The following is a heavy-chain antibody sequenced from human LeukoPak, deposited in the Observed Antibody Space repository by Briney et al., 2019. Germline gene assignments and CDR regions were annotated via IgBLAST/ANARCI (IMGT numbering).Heavy chain of an antibody. V-gene: IGHV4-4*02. CDR1: GGSISSSNW. Sequence: SGTLSLTCAVSGGSISSSNWWSWVRQPPGKGLEWIGEIYHSGSTNYNPSLKSRVTISVDKSKNQFSLKLSSVTAADTAVYYCARDVPSDYGDITRYDYWGQGTLVTVSS. D-gene: IGHD4-17*01. CDR3: ARDVPSDYGDITRYDY. J-gene: IGHJ4*02. CDR2: IYHSGST.